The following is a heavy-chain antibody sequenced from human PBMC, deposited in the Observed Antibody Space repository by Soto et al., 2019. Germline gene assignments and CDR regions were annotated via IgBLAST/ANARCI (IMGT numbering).Heavy chain of an antibody. V-gene: IGHV4-39*01. CDR1: GGSISSSSYY. CDR3: ARRRSTIFAWWFDP. CDR2: IYYSGST. J-gene: IGHJ5*02. D-gene: IGHD3-3*01. Sequence: QLQLQESGPGLVKPSETLSLTCTVSGGSISSSSYYWGWIRQPPGKGLEWIGSIYYSGSTYYNPSLKSRVTISVDTSKNQFSLKLSSVTAADTAVYYCARRRSTIFAWWFDPWGQGTLVTVSS.